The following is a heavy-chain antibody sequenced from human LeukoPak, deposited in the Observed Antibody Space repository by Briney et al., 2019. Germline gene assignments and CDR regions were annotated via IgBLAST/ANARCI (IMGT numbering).Heavy chain of an antibody. J-gene: IGHJ4*02. CDR3: AREYYDFWSGYSECYFDY. V-gene: IGHV3-21*01. CDR1: GFTFSNYN. Sequence: GGSLRLSCAASGFTFSNYNMNWVRQAPGKGLEWVSSISSSSSYIYYADSVKGRFTISRDNAKNSLYLQMNSLRAEDTAVYYCAREYYDFWSGYSECYFDYWGQGTLVTVSS. D-gene: IGHD3-3*01. CDR2: ISSSSSYI.